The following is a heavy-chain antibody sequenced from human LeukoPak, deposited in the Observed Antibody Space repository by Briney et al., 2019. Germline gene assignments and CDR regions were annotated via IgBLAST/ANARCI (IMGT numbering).Heavy chain of an antibody. J-gene: IGHJ4*02. Sequence: GGSLRLSCAASGFTFSSYGMHWVRQAPGKGLEWVAFIRYDGTNKYYADSVKGRFTISRDNSKNTLYPQMNSLRAEDTAVYYCARDAYYDFWSGYPRYFDYWGQGTLVTVSS. V-gene: IGHV3-30*02. CDR3: ARDAYYDFWSGYPRYFDY. CDR1: GFTFSSYG. CDR2: IRYDGTNK. D-gene: IGHD3-3*01.